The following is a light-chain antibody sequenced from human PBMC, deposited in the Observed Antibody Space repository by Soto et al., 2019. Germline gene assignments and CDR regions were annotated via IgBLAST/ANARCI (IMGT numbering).Light chain of an antibody. J-gene: IGLJ2*01. CDR2: EVT. CDR1: SSDVGGYNF. CDR3: SSYTRRNTLA. Sequence: QSVLTQPASVSGSPGQSITISCTGTSSDVGGYNFVSWYQQHPGKAPKLIIYEVTDRPSGVSNRFSGSKSGSTASLTISGLQAEDEADYYCSSYTRRNTLAFGGGTKLTV. V-gene: IGLV2-14*01.